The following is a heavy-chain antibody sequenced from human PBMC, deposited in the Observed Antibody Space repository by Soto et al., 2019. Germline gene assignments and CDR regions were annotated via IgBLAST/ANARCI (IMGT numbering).Heavy chain of an antibody. Sequence: GGSLRLSCAGSGFTFSSSAMTWVRQAPGKGLEWVAGISGSGFATYYADSVRGRFTISRDNFNNTLYLQMNSLRAEDTAVYHCARDQAKNYGVVIRGSRLDVWGKGTTATVSS. J-gene: IGHJ6*03. CDR3: ARDQAKNYGVVIRGSRLDV. CDR2: ISGSGFAT. D-gene: IGHD3-3*01. CDR1: GFTFSSSA. V-gene: IGHV3-23*01.